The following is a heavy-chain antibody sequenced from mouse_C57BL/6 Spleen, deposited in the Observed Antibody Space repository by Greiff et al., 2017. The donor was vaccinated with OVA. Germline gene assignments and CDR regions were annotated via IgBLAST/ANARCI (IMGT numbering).Heavy chain of an antibody. CDR2: IDPEDGDT. Sequence: VQLQQSGAELVRPGASVKLSCTASGFNIKDYYMHWVKQRPEQGLEWIGRIDPEDGDTEYAPKFQGKATMTADTSSNTAYLQLSSLTSEDTAVYYCTKTAQATGYWYFDDWGTGTTVTVSS. D-gene: IGHD3-2*02. J-gene: IGHJ1*03. CDR1: GFNIKDYY. CDR3: TKTAQATGYWYFDD. V-gene: IGHV14-1*01.